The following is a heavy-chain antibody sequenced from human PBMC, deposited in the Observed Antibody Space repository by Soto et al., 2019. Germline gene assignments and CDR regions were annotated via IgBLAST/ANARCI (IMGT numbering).Heavy chain of an antibody. CDR2: IYYSGST. CDR3: ARVGGYDWRHYYFDY. V-gene: IGHV4-59*01. D-gene: IGHD5-12*01. Sequence: PSETLSLTCTVSGGSISSYYWSWIRQPPGKGLEWIGYIYYSGSTNYNPSLKSRVTISVDTSKNQFSLKLSSVTAADTAVYYCARVGGYDWRHYYFDYWGQGTLVTVSS. CDR1: GGSISSYY. J-gene: IGHJ4*02.